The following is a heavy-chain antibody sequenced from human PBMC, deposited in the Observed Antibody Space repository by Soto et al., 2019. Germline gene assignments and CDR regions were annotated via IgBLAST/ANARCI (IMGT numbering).Heavy chain of an antibody. CDR2: IYYSGST. Sequence: SEALSLTCTVSGGSISSYYWSWIRQPPGKGLEWIGYIYYSGSTNYNPSLRSRVTISVDTSKNQFSLKLSSVTAADTAVYYCARGFHGDYLDYWGQGTLVTVS. J-gene: IGHJ4*02. CDR1: GGSISSYY. CDR3: ARGFHGDYLDY. D-gene: IGHD4-17*01. V-gene: IGHV4-59*01.